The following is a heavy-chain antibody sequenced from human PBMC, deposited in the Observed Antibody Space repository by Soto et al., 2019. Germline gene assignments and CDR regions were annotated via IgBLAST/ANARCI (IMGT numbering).Heavy chain of an antibody. CDR1: GFTFSSYG. CDR3: AKESGYGGSSYPNNLPGMDV. CDR2: ISYDGSNK. Sequence: GGSLRLSCAASGFTFSSYGMHWVRQAPGKGLEWVAVISYDGSNKYYADSVKGRFTMSRDNSKNTLYLQMNSLRAENTAAYYCAKESGYGGSSYPNNLPGMDVWGQGTTVTVSS. V-gene: IGHV3-30*18. D-gene: IGHD2-15*01. J-gene: IGHJ6*02.